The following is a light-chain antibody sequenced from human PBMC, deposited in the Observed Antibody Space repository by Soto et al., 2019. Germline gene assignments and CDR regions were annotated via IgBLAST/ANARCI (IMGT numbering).Light chain of an antibody. CDR1: QSVSSY. Sequence: EIVLTQSPATLSLSPGERATLSCRASQSVSSYLAWYQHKPGQAPRLLISDASNRATGIPARFSGSGSGTDFHLTLSSLEPEDFAVYYCQQRSNCLFTFGPGTKVDIK. J-gene: IGKJ3*01. V-gene: IGKV3-11*01. CDR3: QQRSNCLFT. CDR2: DAS.